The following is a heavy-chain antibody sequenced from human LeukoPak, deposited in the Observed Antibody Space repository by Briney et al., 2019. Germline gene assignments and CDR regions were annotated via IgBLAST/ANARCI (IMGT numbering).Heavy chain of an antibody. Sequence: PGGSLRFSCAASGFTFTSYSTNWVRQAPGKGLEWVSTISGGGGSTYYADSVKGRFTISRDNSKITLYLQVNSLRAEDTAVYYCAKGGKWDVTPFDYWGQGTLVTVSS. D-gene: IGHD1-26*01. J-gene: IGHJ4*02. CDR3: AKGGKWDVTPFDY. CDR1: GFTFTSYS. CDR2: ISGGGGST. V-gene: IGHV3-23*01.